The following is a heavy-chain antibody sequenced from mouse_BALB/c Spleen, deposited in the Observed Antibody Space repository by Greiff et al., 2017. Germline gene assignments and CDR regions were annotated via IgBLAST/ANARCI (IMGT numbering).Heavy chain of an antibody. D-gene: IGHD2-14*01. J-gene: IGHJ4*01. Sequence: QVQLQQSGAELARPGASVKLSCKASGYTFTDYYINWVKQRTGQGLEWIGEIYPGSGNTYYNEKFKGKATLTADKSSSTAYMQLSSLTSEDSAVYFCARRGYRYPYYYAMDYWGQGTSVTVSS. V-gene: IGHV1-77*01. CDR2: IYPGSGNT. CDR1: GYTFTDYY. CDR3: ARRGYRYPYYYAMDY.